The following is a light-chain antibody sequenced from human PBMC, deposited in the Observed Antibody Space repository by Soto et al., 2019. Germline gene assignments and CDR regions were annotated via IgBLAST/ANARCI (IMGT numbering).Light chain of an antibody. Sequence: QSVVTQPASVSGSPGQSITISCTGTSSDVGDYNYVSWYQQHPGKAPKLMIYDVSNRPSGVSNRFSGSKSGNTASLTFSGLQAEDAADYYCSSHTSSSTLYVFGTGTKVTVL. J-gene: IGLJ1*01. V-gene: IGLV2-14*01. CDR2: DVS. CDR1: SSDVGDYNY. CDR3: SSHTSSSTLYV.